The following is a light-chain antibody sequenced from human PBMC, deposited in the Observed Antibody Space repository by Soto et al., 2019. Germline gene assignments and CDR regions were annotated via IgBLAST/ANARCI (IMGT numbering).Light chain of an antibody. J-gene: IGLJ3*02. CDR3: SSFTSSNTWL. Sequence: QSALTQPASVSGSPGQSITISCTGTSSNVGGYNYVSWYQQYPGKAPKLMIFEVTNRPSGVSDRFSGSKSGNTASLTIPGLQAEDEGDYFCSSFTSSNTWLFGGGTKLTVL. V-gene: IGLV2-14*01. CDR2: EVT. CDR1: SSNVGGYNY.